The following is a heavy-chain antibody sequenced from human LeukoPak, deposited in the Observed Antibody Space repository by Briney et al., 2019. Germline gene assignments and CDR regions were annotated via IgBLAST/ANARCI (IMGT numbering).Heavy chain of an antibody. J-gene: IGHJ5*02. CDR1: GYTFTGHY. D-gene: IGHD2/OR15-2a*01. CDR3: ARDQRENSGFDP. Sequence: ASVKVSCKASGYTFTGHYMHWVRQAPGQGLERMGWINTKSGGTKFAQKFQGRATTTRDTSIRTVYMELSRLRSDDTAVYYCARDQRENSGFDPWGQGTLVTVSS. CDR2: INTKSGGT. V-gene: IGHV1-2*02.